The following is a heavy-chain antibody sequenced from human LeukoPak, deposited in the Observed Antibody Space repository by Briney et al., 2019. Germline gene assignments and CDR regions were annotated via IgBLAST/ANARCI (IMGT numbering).Heavy chain of an antibody. CDR3: ARDLHCSGGSCYSGLHY. D-gene: IGHD2-15*01. CDR1: GFTFSNFA. V-gene: IGHV3-30*04. CDR2: ISYDGSYK. Sequence: GGSLRLSCAASGFTFSNFAMHWVRQAPGKGLEWVSVISYDGSYKYYADSVKGRFTISRDNSKNTLYLQMNSLRPEDTAVYYCARDLHCSGGSCYSGLHYWGQGTLVTVSS. J-gene: IGHJ4*02.